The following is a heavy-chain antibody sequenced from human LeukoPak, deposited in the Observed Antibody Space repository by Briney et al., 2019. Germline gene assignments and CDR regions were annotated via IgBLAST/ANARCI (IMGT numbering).Heavy chain of an antibody. V-gene: IGHV3-33*08. CDR1: GFTFSAFW. CDR3: ARQYCSGGDCYFFD. Sequence: GGSLRLSCAASGFTFSAFWMHWVRQAPGKGLEWVALIWYDGNNKYYADSVKGRFTISRDNSKNTLYLQMNSLRAKDTALYYCARQYCSGGDCYFFDWGQGTLVTVSS. J-gene: IGHJ4*02. CDR2: IWYDGNNK. D-gene: IGHD2-15*01.